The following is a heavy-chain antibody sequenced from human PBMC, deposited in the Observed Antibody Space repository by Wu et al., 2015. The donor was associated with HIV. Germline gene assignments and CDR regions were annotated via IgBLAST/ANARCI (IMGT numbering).Heavy chain of an antibody. D-gene: IGHD4-17*01. Sequence: QVHLVQSGADVKKPGASVKVSCTASGYTFTGYYMHWVRQAPGRGPEWMGWINPASGSTIYAEKFEGRVIVTRDTSINTAYMELNGLISDDTAIYYCARDATPVTTEFDYWGQGTLVTVSS. V-gene: IGHV1-2*02. J-gene: IGHJ4*02. CDR3: ARDATPVTTEFDY. CDR1: GYTFTGYY. CDR2: INPASGST.